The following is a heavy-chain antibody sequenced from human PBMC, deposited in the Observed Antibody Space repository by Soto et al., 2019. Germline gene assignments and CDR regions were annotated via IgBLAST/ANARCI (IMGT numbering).Heavy chain of an antibody. D-gene: IGHD1-26*01. CDR2: ISAFNGNT. V-gene: IGHV1-18*01. CDR1: GYTFTNYG. J-gene: IGHJ4*02. CDR3: ARDAGGGSYLAY. Sequence: QVQLVQSGGEVKKPGASVKVSCKPSGYTFTNYGISWVRQAPGQGLEWMGWISAFNGNTKYAQKFQGRVTLTTDTSTSTAYMESRSLRHDDTAVYYCARDAGGGSYLAYWGQGTLVTVSS.